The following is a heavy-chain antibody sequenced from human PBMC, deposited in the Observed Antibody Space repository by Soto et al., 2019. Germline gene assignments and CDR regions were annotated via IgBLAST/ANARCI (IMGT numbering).Heavy chain of an antibody. V-gene: IGHV4-39*01. CDR3: ARHNSADSSRGYYYELDY. D-gene: IGHD3-22*01. CDR1: GGSISTDNYF. J-gene: IGHJ4*02. CDR2: IYHSGNT. Sequence: PSETLSLTCTVSGGSISTDNYFWVWIRQPPGRGLDWIGSIYHSGNTYHNPSLKSRVTISVDTSKNQFSLKVSGVTAADTAVYFCARHNSADSSRGYYYELDYWGQGTVVTVSS.